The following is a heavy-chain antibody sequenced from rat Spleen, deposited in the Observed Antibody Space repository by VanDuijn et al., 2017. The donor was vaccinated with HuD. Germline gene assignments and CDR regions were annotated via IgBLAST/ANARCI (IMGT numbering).Heavy chain of an antibody. CDR3: ARRHYGYTDYFDY. CDR2: LSYDGHTT. V-gene: IGHV5-29*01. D-gene: IGHD1-11*01. Sequence: EVQLVESGGDLVQPGRSLKLTCAASGFTFSHYGKAWVRQAPTKGLEWVATLSYDGHTTYYRDSVKGRFTISRDIAKSTLYLQMDSLGSEDTATYYCARRHYGYTDYFDYWGQGVMVTVSS. J-gene: IGHJ2*01. CDR1: GFTFSHYG.